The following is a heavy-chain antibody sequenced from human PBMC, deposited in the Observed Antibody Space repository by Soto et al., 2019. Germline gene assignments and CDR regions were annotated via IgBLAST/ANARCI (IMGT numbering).Heavy chain of an antibody. CDR1: GLSFSNAC. D-gene: IGHD5-12*01. V-gene: IGHV3-15*01. Sequence: PGGSLTLSCAASGLSFSNACMNWVRQARGKGLEWVGQIRSKTDGGTIFYPTPVTDRVIIPRDDSRNTLYLQMNSRKTEGTAVYYCTTAHPRGPDYWGQGTLVTVSS. CDR3: TTAHPRGPDY. J-gene: IGHJ4*02. CDR2: IRSKTDGGTI.